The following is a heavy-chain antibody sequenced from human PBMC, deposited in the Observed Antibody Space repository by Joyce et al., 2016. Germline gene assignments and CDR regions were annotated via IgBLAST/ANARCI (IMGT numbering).Heavy chain of an antibody. J-gene: IGHJ4*02. CDR1: GGPFRGFF. Sequence: QVQLQQWGAGLLKPSETLSLTCAVSGGPFRGFFWTWVRQPPGKGLEWIGDINNSGVTNYNPSLKTRVTVSVDTSKNQFSLKWTSLSAADTAVYYCARSQWLAPLMYWGQGTPVTVSS. CDR3: ARSQWLAPLMY. V-gene: IGHV4-34*01. D-gene: IGHD6-19*01. CDR2: INNSGVT.